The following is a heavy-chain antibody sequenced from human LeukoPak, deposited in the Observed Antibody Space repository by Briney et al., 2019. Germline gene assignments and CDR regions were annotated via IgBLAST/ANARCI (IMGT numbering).Heavy chain of an antibody. CDR3: ARDRNGDQRANAFDI. CDR1: GGTFSSYA. CDR2: IIPIFGTA. Sequence: SVKVSCKASGGTFSSYAISWVRQAPGQGLEWMGGIIPIFGTANYAQKFQGRVTITADESTSTAYMELSSLRSEDTAVYYCARDRNGDQRANAFDIWGQGTMVTVSS. D-gene: IGHD2-21*02. J-gene: IGHJ3*02. V-gene: IGHV1-69*13.